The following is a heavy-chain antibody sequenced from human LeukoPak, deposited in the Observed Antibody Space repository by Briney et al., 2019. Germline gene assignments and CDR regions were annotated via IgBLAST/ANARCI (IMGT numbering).Heavy chain of an antibody. CDR2: VNESGGT. D-gene: IGHD1-26*01. J-gene: IGHJ5*02. CDR3: ARGQGATVPQVGKNWFDP. V-gene: IGHV4-34*01. CDR1: GGSFSGYY. Sequence: SETLSLTCAVYGGSFSGYYWSWIRQTPAKGMEWIGEVNESGGTNISPSLRSRVILSVDTSKNQFSLKLISVTVADTAIYYCARGQGATVPQVGKNWFDPWGQGTRVTVSS.